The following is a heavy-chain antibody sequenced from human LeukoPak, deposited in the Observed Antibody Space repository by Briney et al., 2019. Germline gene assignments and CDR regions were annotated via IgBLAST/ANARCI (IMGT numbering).Heavy chain of an antibody. J-gene: IGHJ5*02. CDR1: GGSISSYY. Sequence: PSETLSLTCTVSGGSISSYYWSWIRQPPGKGLEWIGYIYYSGSTNYNPSLKSRVTISVDTSKNQFSLKLSSVTAADTAVYYCARAVFLGWFDPWGQGTLVTVSS. V-gene: IGHV4-59*01. D-gene: IGHD3-3*01. CDR2: IYYSGST. CDR3: ARAVFLGWFDP.